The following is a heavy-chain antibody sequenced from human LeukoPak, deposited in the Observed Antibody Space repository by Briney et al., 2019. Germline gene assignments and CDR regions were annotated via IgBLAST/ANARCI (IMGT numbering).Heavy chain of an antibody. Sequence: SETLSLTCAVYGGSFSGYYWSWIRQPPGKGLEWIGEINHSGSTNYNPSLKSRVTISVDTSKNQFSLKLSSVTAADTAVYYCARGYDYGSASTYNWFDHWGQGTLVTVSS. CDR1: GGSFSGYY. CDR3: ARGYDYGSASTYNWFDH. CDR2: INHSGST. D-gene: IGHD3-10*01. V-gene: IGHV4-34*01. J-gene: IGHJ5*02.